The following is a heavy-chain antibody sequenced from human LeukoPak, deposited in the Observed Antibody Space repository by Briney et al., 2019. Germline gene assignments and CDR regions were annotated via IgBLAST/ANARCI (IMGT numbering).Heavy chain of an antibody. CDR2: IPSAVTYI. J-gene: IGHJ4*02. D-gene: IGHD6-13*01. V-gene: IGHV3-21*01. CDR3: ARDLGYGSIGLHHYFAY. CDR1: GFTFSSYS. Sequence: GGSLRLSCAASGFTFSSYSMNWVRQAPGKGLEWVSSIPSAVTYIYYAESVKGRFTISRDNAKNSLYLQMNSLRAEDTAVYYCARDLGYGSIGLHHYFAYWGQGTLVTVCS.